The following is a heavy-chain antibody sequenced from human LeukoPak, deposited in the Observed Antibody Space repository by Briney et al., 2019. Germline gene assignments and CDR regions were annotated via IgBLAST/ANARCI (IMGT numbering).Heavy chain of an antibody. V-gene: IGHV4-39*07. CDR1: GGSVTTASFY. CDR2: IYYSGDT. CDR3: ARARFSTLKYFYYFMDV. Sequence: SETLSLTCSVSGGSVTTASFYWGWIRKAPGKGLEWIGNIYYSGDTSYNPSLQSRATISMDMSNNQFSLTLNSVTAADTAVYFCARARFSTLKYFYYFMDVWGKGTTVTVSS. D-gene: IGHD2/OR15-2a*01. J-gene: IGHJ6*03.